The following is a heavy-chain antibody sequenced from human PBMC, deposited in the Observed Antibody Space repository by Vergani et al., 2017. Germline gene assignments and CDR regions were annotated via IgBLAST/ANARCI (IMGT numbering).Heavy chain of an antibody. CDR2: INPSGGST. V-gene: IGHV1-46*01. CDR3: ARDLWWERPYWYFDL. Sequence: QVQLVQSGAEVKKPGASVKVSCKASGYTFTIYYMHWVRQAPGQGLEWLGMINPSGGSTNYAQKFQGRVTMSRDTSTSTLYMELSSLRSEDTAVYYCARDLWWERPYWYFDLWGRGTLVTVSS. CDR1: GYTFTIYY. J-gene: IGHJ2*01. D-gene: IGHD2-21*01.